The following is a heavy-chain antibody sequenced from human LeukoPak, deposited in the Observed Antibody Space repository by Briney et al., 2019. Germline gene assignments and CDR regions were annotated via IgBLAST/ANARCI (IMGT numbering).Heavy chain of an antibody. CDR2: INHSGST. CDR3: ARIYPGYGMDV. D-gene: IGHD2-2*02. Sequence: SETLSLTCAVYGGSFSGYYWSWIRQPPGKGLEWIGEINHSGSTNYNPSLKSRVTISVDTSKNQFSLKLSSVTAADTAVYYCARIYPGYGMDVWGQGTTVTVSS. J-gene: IGHJ6*02. CDR1: GGSFSGYY. V-gene: IGHV4-34*01.